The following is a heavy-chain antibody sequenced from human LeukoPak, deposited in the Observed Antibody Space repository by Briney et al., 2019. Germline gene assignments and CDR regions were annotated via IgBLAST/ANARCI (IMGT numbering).Heavy chain of an antibody. CDR2: INPNSGGT. CDR3: ARADRDYYDSSGYSA. CDR1: GYTFTCYY. J-gene: IGHJ4*02. Sequence: ASVEVSCKASGYTFTCYYMHWVRQAPGQGLEWMGWINPNSGGTNYAQKFQGRVTMTRDTSISTAYMELSRLRSDDTAVYYCARADRDYYDSSGYSAWGQGTLVTVSS. D-gene: IGHD3-22*01. V-gene: IGHV1-2*02.